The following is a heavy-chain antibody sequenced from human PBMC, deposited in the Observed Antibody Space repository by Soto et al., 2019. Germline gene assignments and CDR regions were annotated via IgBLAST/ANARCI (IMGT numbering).Heavy chain of an antibody. Sequence: SETLSLTCTVSGGSISSYYWSWIRQPPGKGLEWIGYIYYSGSTNYNPSLKSRVTISVDTSKNQFSLKLSSVTAEDTAVYYCARELERVFDYWGQGTLVTVS. CDR3: ARELERVFDY. V-gene: IGHV4-59*01. D-gene: IGHD1-1*01. J-gene: IGHJ4*02. CDR2: IYYSGST. CDR1: GGSISSYY.